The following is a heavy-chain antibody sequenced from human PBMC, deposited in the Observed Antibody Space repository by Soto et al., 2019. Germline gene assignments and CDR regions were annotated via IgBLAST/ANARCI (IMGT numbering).Heavy chain of an antibody. CDR2: MNPGTGET. CDR3: TRAGDSGAWISN. J-gene: IGHJ4*02. D-gene: IGHD7-27*01. V-gene: IGHV1-8*02. CDR1: GGTFSSYA. Sequence: ASVKVSCKASGGTFSSYAISWVRQAPGQGLEWMGWMNPGTGETGYTGKFQGRLAMTRDTSITTAYMELTSLTSEDTAVYYCTRAGDSGAWISNWSQGALVTVSS.